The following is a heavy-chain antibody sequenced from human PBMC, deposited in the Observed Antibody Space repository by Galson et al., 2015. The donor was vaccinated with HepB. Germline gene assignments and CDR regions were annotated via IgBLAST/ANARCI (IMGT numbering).Heavy chain of an antibody. Sequence: SLRLSCAASGFTFSSYGMHWVRQAPGKGLEWVAVISYDGSNKYYADSVKGRFTISRDNSKNTLYLQMNSLRAEDTAVYYCAKAWRRHYGGNELIDYWGQGTLVTVSS. J-gene: IGHJ4*02. V-gene: IGHV3-30*18. CDR3: AKAWRRHYGGNELIDY. CDR1: GFTFSSYG. CDR2: ISYDGSNK. D-gene: IGHD4-23*01.